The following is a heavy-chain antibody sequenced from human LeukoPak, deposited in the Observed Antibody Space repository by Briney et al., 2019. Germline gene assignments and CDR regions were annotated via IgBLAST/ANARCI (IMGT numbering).Heavy chain of an antibody. D-gene: IGHD3-10*01. CDR1: GFTFSSYA. CDR3: ARDINTYYYGNKEGYFGF. Sequence: GGSLRLSCAASGFTFSSYAMSWVRQAPGKGLEWVSAISGSGGSTYYADSVKGRFTISRDNAKKSLYLQMNSLRAEDTALYFCARDINTYYYGNKEGYFGFWGQGTLVTVSS. J-gene: IGHJ4*02. CDR2: ISGSGGST. V-gene: IGHV3-23*01.